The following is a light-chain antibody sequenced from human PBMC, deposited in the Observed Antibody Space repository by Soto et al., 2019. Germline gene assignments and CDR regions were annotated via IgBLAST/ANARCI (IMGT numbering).Light chain of an antibody. V-gene: IGLV2-14*03. CDR3: ASYTGTDTPWV. CDR2: DVS. J-gene: IGLJ3*02. CDR1: ASDIGYYNF. Sequence: QAVVTQPASVSGSLGQSITISCTGAASDIGYYNFVSWYQQHPATAPKLIIYDVSHRPSGVSFRFSGSKSGNTASLPISGLRAEDEDAYYCASYTGTDTPWVFGGGTKLTVL.